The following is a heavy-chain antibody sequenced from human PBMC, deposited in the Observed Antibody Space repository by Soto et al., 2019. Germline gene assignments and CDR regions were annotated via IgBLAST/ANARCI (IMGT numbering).Heavy chain of an antibody. CDR2: ISAHNGNT. D-gene: IGHD1-1*01. V-gene: IGHV1-18*01. CDR3: ARGRYGDY. Sequence: QVHLVQSGAEVKKPGASVKVSCKASGYTFTSYGITWVRQAPGQGLEWMGWISAHNGNTDYPQKLQGRVIVTRDTSTSTAYMELRSLRSDDTAVYYWARGRYGDYWGQGALVTVSS. J-gene: IGHJ4*02. CDR1: GYTFTSYG.